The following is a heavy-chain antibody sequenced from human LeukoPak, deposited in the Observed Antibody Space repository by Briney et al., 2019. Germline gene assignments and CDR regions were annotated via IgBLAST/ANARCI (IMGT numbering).Heavy chain of an antibody. D-gene: IGHD3-22*01. V-gene: IGHV3-23*01. CDR3: AKDRSYYYDSSGLDY. CDR2: ISGSGGST. J-gene: IGHJ4*02. Sequence: PGGSLRLSCAASGFTFSSYAMSWVRQAPGKGLEWVSAISGSGGSTYHADSVKGRFTISRDNSKNTLYLQMNSLRAEDTAVYYCAKDRSYYYDSSGLDYWGQGTLVTVSS. CDR1: GFTFSSYA.